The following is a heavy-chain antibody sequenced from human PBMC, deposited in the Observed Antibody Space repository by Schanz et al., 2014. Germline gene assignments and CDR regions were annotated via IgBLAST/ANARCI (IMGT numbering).Heavy chain of an antibody. CDR3: AKDSCSSTTCYGYGMDV. D-gene: IGHD2-2*01. J-gene: IGHJ6*02. V-gene: IGHV3-23*04. CDR1: GFTFSSYA. Sequence: VQLVESGGGLVQPGGSLRLSCAASGFTFSSYAMSWVRQGPGKGLEWVSGISGGGGTRNYADSVKGRFTVFRDNSKRTLYLEINDPRAEDTAVYYCAKDSCSSTTCYGYGMDVWGQGSTVTVSS. CDR2: ISGGGGTR.